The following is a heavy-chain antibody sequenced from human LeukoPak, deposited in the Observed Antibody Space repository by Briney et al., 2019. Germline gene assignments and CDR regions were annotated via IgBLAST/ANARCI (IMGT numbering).Heavy chain of an antibody. V-gene: IGHV1-69*05. D-gene: IGHD1-26*01. Sequence: GASVKVSCKASGGTFSSYAISWVRQAPGQGLEWMGGIIPIFGTANYAQKFQGRVTITTDKSTSTAYMELSSLRSEDTAAYYCARVIQWDTHYYYYYMDVWGKGTTVTVSS. CDR3: ARVIQWDTHYYYYYMDV. CDR2: IIPIFGTA. CDR1: GGTFSSYA. J-gene: IGHJ6*03.